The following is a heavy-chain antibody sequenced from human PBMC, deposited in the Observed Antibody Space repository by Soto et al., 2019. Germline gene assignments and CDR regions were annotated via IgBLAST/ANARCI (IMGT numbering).Heavy chain of an antibody. Sequence: SETLSLTCTVSGDSVNSHYWSWIRQPPGKALEWIGYLYYSGGTNYNPSLQGRVTISVDTSQNQFSLKLNSVSAADTAVYYCARSASGHSGGYYYYYYMDVWGKGTTVTVSS. V-gene: IGHV4-59*02. J-gene: IGHJ6*03. CDR1: GDSVNSHY. CDR2: LYYSGGT. D-gene: IGHD3-3*01. CDR3: ARSASGHSGGYYYYYYMDV.